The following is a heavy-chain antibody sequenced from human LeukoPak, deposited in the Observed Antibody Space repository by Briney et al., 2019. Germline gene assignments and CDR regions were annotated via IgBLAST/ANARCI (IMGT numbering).Heavy chain of an antibody. D-gene: IGHD1-26*01. Sequence: ASVKVSCKASGYTLTSYDINWVRQATGQGLEWMGWMNPNSGNTGYAQKFQGRVTMTRNTSISTAYMELSSLRSEDTAVYYCARAVVGATTPSWFDPWGQGTLVTASS. V-gene: IGHV1-8*01. CDR2: MNPNSGNT. CDR3: ARAVVGATTPSWFDP. CDR1: GYTLTSYD. J-gene: IGHJ5*02.